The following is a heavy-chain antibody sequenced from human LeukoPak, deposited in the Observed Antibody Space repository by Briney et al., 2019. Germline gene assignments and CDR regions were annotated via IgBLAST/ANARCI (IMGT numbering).Heavy chain of an antibody. V-gene: IGHV1-18*04. Sequence: ASVKVSCKASGYTFTGYYMHWVRQAPGQGLEWMGWISAYNGNTNYAQKLQGRVTMTTDTSTSTAYMELRSLRSDDTAVYYCARGGVVVVVPAAMGTFDYWGQGTLVTVSS. D-gene: IGHD2-2*01. CDR3: ARGGVVVVVPAAMGTFDY. CDR2: ISAYNGNT. J-gene: IGHJ4*02. CDR1: GYTFTGYY.